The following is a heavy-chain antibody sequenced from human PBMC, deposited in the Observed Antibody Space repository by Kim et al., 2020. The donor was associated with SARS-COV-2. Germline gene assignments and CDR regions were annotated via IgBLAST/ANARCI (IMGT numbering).Heavy chain of an antibody. V-gene: IGHV3-30*18. CDR3: AKDRGITIFGVAYGMDV. CDR1: GFTFSSYG. CDR2: ISYDGSNK. D-gene: IGHD3-3*01. J-gene: IGHJ6*02. Sequence: GGSLRLSCAASGFTFSSYGMHWVRQAPGKGLEWVAVISYDGSNKYYADSVKGRFTISRDNSKNTLYLQMNSLRAEDTAVYYCAKDRGITIFGVAYGMDVWGQGTTVTVSS.